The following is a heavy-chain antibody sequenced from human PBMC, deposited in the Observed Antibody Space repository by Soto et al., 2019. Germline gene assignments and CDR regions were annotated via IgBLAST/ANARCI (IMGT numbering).Heavy chain of an antibody. CDR2: IWHDGSNK. CDR3: GRDGALGDTAVVDS. J-gene: IGHJ4*02. D-gene: IGHD5-18*01. V-gene: IGHV3-33*01. Sequence: QVQLVESGGGVVQPGKSLRLSCAASGCTFSTYGMHWVRQAPGKGLEWVAVIWHDGSNKYHGDSLKGRFTISRDNSKNTLYLQINNRRAEDTAVYYCGRDGALGDTAVVDSWGQGTLVTVSS. CDR1: GCTFSTYG.